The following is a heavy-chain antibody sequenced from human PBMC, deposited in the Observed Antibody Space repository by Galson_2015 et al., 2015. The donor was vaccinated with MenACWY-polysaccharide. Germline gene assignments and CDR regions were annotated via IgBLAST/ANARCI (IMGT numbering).Heavy chain of an antibody. D-gene: IGHD1-1*01. V-gene: IGHV3-30-3*01. CDR3: ARGVQLERKGRGDWFDP. J-gene: IGHJ5*02. Sequence: SLRLSCAPSGFTFSSYAMHWVRQAPGKGLEWVAVISYDGSNKYYADSMKGQFTISRDNSKNTLYLQMNSLRAEDTAVYYCARGVQLERKGRGDWFDPWGQGTLVTVSS. CDR2: ISYDGSNK. CDR1: GFTFSSYA.